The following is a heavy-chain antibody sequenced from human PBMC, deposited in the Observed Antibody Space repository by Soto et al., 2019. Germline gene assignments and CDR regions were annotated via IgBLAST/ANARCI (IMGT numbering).Heavy chain of an antibody. J-gene: IGHJ4*02. Sequence: ASVKVSCKASGYTFTSYGISWVRQAPGQGLEWMGWISAYNGNTNYAQKLQGRVTMTTDTSTSTAYMELRSLRSDDTAVYYCARASEYYYDSSGYYDSSTTHYFDYWGQGTLVTVS. CDR2: ISAYNGNT. V-gene: IGHV1-18*01. D-gene: IGHD3-22*01. CDR1: GYTFTSYG. CDR3: ARASEYYYDSSGYYDSSTTHYFDY.